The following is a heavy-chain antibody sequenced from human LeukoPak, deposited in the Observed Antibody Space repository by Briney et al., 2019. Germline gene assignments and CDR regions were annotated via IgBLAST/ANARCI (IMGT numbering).Heavy chain of an antibody. CDR3: ARRWAARLDPGSVYHADAFDL. CDR2: IFYRGST. D-gene: IGHD5/OR15-5a*01. CDR1: GGSINDYY. Sequence: SETLSLTCTVSGGSINDYYWSWIRQPPGKGLEWIGNIFYRGSTNYNPSLEGRVTISIDTSNNNFSLRLSSVTAADTAVYYCARRWAARLDPGSVYHADAFDLWGQGTMVTVSS. V-gene: IGHV4-59*08. J-gene: IGHJ3*01.